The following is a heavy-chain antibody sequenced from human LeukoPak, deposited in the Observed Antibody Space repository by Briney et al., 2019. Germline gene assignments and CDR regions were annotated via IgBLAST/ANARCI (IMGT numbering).Heavy chain of an antibody. CDR3: ARLYYYDTRGAFDI. J-gene: IGHJ3*02. CDR2: IYYSGST. D-gene: IGHD3-22*01. V-gene: IGHV4-59*01. Sequence: KPSETLSLTCTVSGGSISSYYWSWIRQPPGKGLEWIGYIYYSGSTNYNPSLKSRVTISVDTSKNQFSLKLSSVTAADTAVYYCARLYYYDTRGAFDIWGQGTMVTVSS. CDR1: GGSISSYY.